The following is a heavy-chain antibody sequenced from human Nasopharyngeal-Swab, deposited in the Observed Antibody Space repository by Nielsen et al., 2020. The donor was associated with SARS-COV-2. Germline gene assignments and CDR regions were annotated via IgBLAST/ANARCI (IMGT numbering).Heavy chain of an antibody. CDR3: ALETPGIAVAGTTTIDY. V-gene: IGHV4-39*01. Sequence: RQAPGKGLEWIGSIYYSGSTYYNPSLKSRVTISVDTSKNQFSLKLSSVTAADTAVYYCALETPGIAVAGTTTIDYWGQGTLVTVSS. J-gene: IGHJ4*02. D-gene: IGHD6-19*01. CDR2: IYYSGST.